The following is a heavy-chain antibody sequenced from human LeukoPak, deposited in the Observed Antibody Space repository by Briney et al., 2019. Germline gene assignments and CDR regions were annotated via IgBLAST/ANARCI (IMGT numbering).Heavy chain of an antibody. D-gene: IGHD7-27*01. Sequence: GGSLRLSCAASGFTFSSYGMHWVRQAPGKGLEGVAVISNDGSNKYYADSVKGRFTISRDNSKNTPYLQMNSLRAEDTAVYYCAKRGPAPGEEAFDYWGQGTLVTVS. CDR1: GFTFSSYG. J-gene: IGHJ4*02. CDR3: AKRGPAPGEEAFDY. V-gene: IGHV3-30*18. CDR2: ISNDGSNK.